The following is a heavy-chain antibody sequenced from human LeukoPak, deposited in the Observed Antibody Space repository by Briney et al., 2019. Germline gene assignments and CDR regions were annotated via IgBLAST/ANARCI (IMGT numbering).Heavy chain of an antibody. J-gene: IGHJ4*02. CDR1: GYSFTNYW. V-gene: IGHV5-51*03. Sequence: KPGESLKISCKGSGYSFTNYWIGWVRQMPGKGLEWMGIIYPDDSDTKYSPSFQGQVTISADKSISTAYLQWSSLKAADTAMYYCARSRDSSGYYYLIWGQGTLVTVSS. D-gene: IGHD3-22*01. CDR2: IYPDDSDT. CDR3: ARSRDSSGYYYLI.